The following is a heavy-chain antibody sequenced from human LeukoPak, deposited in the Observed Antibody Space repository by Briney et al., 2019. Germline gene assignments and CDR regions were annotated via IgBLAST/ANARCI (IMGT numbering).Heavy chain of an antibody. D-gene: IGHD6-19*01. Sequence: SETLSLTCAVYGGSFSGYYWSWIRQPPGKGLEWIGEINHSGSTNYNPSLKSRVTISVDTSKNQFSLKLSSVTAADTAVYYCARVRRQWLYIYYYYMDVWGKGTTVTVSS. CDR3: ARVRRQWLYIYYYYMDV. J-gene: IGHJ6*03. CDR2: INHSGST. CDR1: GGSFSGYY. V-gene: IGHV4-34*01.